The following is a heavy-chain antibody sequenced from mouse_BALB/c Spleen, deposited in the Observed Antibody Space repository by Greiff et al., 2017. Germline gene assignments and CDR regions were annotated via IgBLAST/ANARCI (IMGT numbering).Heavy chain of an antibody. Sequence: VKLQQPGAELVRPGASVKLSCKASGYTFTSYWINWVKQRPGQGLEWIGNIYPSDSYTNYNQKFKDKATLTVDKSSSTAYMQLSSPTSEDSAVYYCTLWLRRVLYAMDYWGQGTSVTVSS. CDR1: GYTFTSYW. CDR3: TLWLRRVLYAMDY. J-gene: IGHJ4*01. D-gene: IGHD2-2*01. V-gene: IGHV1-69*02. CDR2: IYPSDSYT.